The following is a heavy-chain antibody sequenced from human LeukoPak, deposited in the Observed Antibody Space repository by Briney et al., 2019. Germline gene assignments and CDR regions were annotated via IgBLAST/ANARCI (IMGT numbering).Heavy chain of an antibody. J-gene: IGHJ1*01. V-gene: IGHV3-48*03. Sequence: GGSLRLSCAASGFTFSSYEMNWVRQAPGKGLEWVSYISSSGSTIYYADSVKGRFTISRDNAKNSLYLQMNSLRAEDTAVYYCASGDDSNLPAPIWGQGTLVTVSS. CDR2: ISSSGSTI. CDR3: ASGDDSNLPAPI. CDR1: GFTFSSYE. D-gene: IGHD3-22*01.